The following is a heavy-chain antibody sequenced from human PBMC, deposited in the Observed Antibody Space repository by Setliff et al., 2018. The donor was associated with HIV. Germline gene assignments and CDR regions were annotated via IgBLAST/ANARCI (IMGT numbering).Heavy chain of an antibody. D-gene: IGHD6-6*01. V-gene: IGHV1-58*01. CDR1: GFTFTNSA. Sequence: GASVKVSCKASGFTFTNSAVQWVRQARGQRLEWIGWIVVGSGNTNYAQKFQERVTITGDMSTSRAYMELGSLRAEDMAVYYCARAASISSPYDAFDIWGQGTMVTVSS. CDR2: IVVGSGNT. J-gene: IGHJ3*02. CDR3: ARAASISSPYDAFDI.